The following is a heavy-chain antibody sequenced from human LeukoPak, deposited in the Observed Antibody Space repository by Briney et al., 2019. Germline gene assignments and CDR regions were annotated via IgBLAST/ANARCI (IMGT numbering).Heavy chain of an antibody. V-gene: IGHV3-30-3*01. Sequence: GRTLRLSCAASGFTLSSYAMHWVRQAPGKGLEWVAVISYDGSNKYYADSVKGRFTIARDNSKNTLYLQMNSLRAEDTAVYYCARDPYDGDCSSTSCYVVYWGQGTLVTVSS. J-gene: IGHJ4*02. CDR1: GFTLSSYA. CDR3: ARDPYDGDCSSTSCYVVY. D-gene: IGHD2-2*01. CDR2: ISYDGSNK.